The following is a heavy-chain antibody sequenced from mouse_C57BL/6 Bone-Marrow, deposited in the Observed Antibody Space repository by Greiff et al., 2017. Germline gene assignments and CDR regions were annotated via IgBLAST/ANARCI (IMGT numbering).Heavy chain of an antibody. CDR3: ARHTYWFAY. J-gene: IGHJ3*01. CDR1: GFTFSSYG. D-gene: IGHD5-1*01. CDR2: ISSGGSYT. Sequence: EVNLVESGGDLVKPGGSLTLSCAASGFTFSSYGMSWVRQTPDKRLEWVATISSGGSYTYYPDSVKGRFTISRDNAKNTLYLQMSSLKSEDTAMYDCARHTYWFAYWGQGTRVTVSA. V-gene: IGHV5-6*01.